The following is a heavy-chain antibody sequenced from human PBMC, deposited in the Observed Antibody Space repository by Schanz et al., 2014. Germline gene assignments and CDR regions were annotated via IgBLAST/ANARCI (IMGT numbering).Heavy chain of an antibody. Sequence: QVQLVESGGGVVQPGRSLRLSCAASGFTFSSYGMHWVRQAPGKGLEWVAAMSYDGSIKYYGDSVKGRFTISRDNSKNTLYLHMNTLRSEDTAVYYCARDSGPYYDKSMDVWGQGTTVAVSS. CDR1: GFTFSSYG. CDR2: MSYDGSIK. J-gene: IGHJ6*02. CDR3: ARDSGPYYDKSMDV. V-gene: IGHV3-30*03. D-gene: IGHD3-9*01.